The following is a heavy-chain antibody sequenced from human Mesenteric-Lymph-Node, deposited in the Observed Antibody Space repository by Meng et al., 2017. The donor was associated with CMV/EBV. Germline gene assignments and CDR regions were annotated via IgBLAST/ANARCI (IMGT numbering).Heavy chain of an antibody. CDR3: AKDWLRWELLGWFDP. J-gene: IGHJ5*02. Sequence: GESLKISCAASGFTFSSYAMSWVRQAPGKGLEWVAVISYDGSNKYYADSVKGRFTISRDNSKNTLYLQMNSLRAEDTAVYYCAKDWLRWELLGWFDPWGQGTLVTVSS. V-gene: IGHV3-30*18. CDR2: ISYDGSNK. D-gene: IGHD1-26*01. CDR1: GFTFSSYA.